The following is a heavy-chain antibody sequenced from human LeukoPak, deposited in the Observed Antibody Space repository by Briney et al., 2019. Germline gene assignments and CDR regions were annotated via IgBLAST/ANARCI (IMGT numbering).Heavy chain of an antibody. J-gene: IGHJ6*03. Sequence: GGSLRLSCAATGFTFSSFSMNWVRQAPGKGLEWVSFITGSSSTIYHADSVKGRFTISRDNGKNSLYLQMNSLRAEDTAVYYCARDGSSLSYYMDVWGKGTTVTVSS. V-gene: IGHV3-48*01. CDR1: GFTFSSFS. CDR3: ARDGSSLSYYMDV. D-gene: IGHD6-6*01. CDR2: ITGSSSTI.